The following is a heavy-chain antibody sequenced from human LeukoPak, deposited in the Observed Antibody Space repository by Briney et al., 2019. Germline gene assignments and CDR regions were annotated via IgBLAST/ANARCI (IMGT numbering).Heavy chain of an antibody. CDR3: ARDSLPLDAFDI. V-gene: IGHV4-59*01. CDR1: GGSISSYY. CDR2: IYYSGST. J-gene: IGHJ3*02. Sequence: SETLSLTCTVSGGSISSYYWSWIPQPPGKGLERIGYIYYSGSTNYNPSLKSRVTISVDTSKNQFSLKLSSVTAADTAVCYCARDSLPLDAFDIWGQGTMVTVSS.